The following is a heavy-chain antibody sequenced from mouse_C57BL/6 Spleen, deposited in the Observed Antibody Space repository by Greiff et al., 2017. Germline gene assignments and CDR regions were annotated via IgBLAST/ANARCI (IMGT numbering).Heavy chain of an antibody. V-gene: IGHV1-55*01. Sequence: QVQLKQPGAELVKPGASVKMSCKASGYTFTSYWITWVKQRPGQGLEWIGDIYPGSGSTNYNEKFKSKATLTVDTSSSTAYMQLSSLTSEDSAVYYCARSRDYDDWFAYWGQGTLVTVSA. J-gene: IGHJ3*01. CDR3: ARSRDYDDWFAY. CDR2: IYPGSGST. CDR1: GYTFTSYW. D-gene: IGHD2-4*01.